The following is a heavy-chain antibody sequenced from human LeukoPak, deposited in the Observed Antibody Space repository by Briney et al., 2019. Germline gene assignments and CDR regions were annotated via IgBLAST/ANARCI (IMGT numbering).Heavy chain of an antibody. CDR3: SRSGGWSADFYSYYYMDV. CDR1: GATFSSYA. J-gene: IGHJ6*03. V-gene: IGHV1-69*13. D-gene: IGHD6-19*01. Sequence: SVKVSCKVSGATFSSYAISWVRQAPGQGLEWMGTIIPTFGTADYAEKFQDRVKMTADESTTTVYMELSSLRYEDTAVYFCSRSGGWSADFYSYYYMDVWGKGSTVAVSS. CDR2: IIPTFGTA.